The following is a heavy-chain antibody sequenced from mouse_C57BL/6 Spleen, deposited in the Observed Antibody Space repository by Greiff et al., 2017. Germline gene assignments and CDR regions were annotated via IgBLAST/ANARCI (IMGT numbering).Heavy chain of an antibody. CDR2: IYPGDGDT. D-gene: IGHD1-1*01. J-gene: IGHJ2*01. CDR1: GYAFSSSW. Sequence: VQLQQSGPELVKPGASVKISCKASGYAFSSSWLNWVKQRPGKGLEWIGRIYPGDGDTNYNGKFKGKATLTADKSSSTASMQLSSLTSEDSAVYFCARGGYGSSYGYYFDYWGQGTTLTVSS. V-gene: IGHV1-82*01. CDR3: ARGGYGSSYGYYFDY.